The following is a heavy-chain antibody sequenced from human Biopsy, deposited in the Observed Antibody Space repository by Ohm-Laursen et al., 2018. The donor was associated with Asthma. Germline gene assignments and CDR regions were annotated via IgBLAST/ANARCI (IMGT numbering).Heavy chain of an antibody. J-gene: IGHJ4*02. CDR2: IWYDGSIK. CDR1: GFTFSSYG. D-gene: IGHD1-26*01. CDR3: AGAKSGSFYSPSDY. V-gene: IGHV3-33*01. Sequence: SLRLSCAASGFTFSSYGMHWVRQAPGKGLEWVAVIWYDGSIKYYADSVKGRFSISRDNSKNTLYLQMNNLRVEDTAVFYCAGAKSGSFYSPSDYWGQGTLVTVSS.